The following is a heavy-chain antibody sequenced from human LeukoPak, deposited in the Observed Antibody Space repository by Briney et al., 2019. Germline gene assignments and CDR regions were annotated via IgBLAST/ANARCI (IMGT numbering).Heavy chain of an antibody. J-gene: IGHJ4*02. CDR3: ARGYGSGSYFDY. D-gene: IGHD3-10*01. Sequence: SETLSLTCTVSGGSISSSSYYWGWIRQPPGKGLEWIGSIYYSGSTYYNPSLKSRVTISVDTSKNQSSLKLSSVTAADTAVYYCARGYGSGSYFDYWGQGTLVTVSS. CDR2: IYYSGST. CDR1: GGSISSSSYY. V-gene: IGHV4-39*07.